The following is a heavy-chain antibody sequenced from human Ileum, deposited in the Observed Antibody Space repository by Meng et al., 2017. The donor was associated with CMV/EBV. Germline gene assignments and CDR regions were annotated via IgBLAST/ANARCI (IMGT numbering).Heavy chain of an antibody. CDR1: GYTFTTYF. Sequence: ASVKVSCKTSGYTFTTYFMHWVRQAPGQGLEWRGIINPGAGGTNYAQKFQGRVTMSRDTSTSTVYMELSSLRSDDTAVYYCARERKSSNSFDIWGQGTMVTVSS. J-gene: IGHJ3*02. D-gene: IGHD6-6*01. CDR2: INPGAGGT. CDR3: ARERKSSNSFDI. V-gene: IGHV1-46*01.